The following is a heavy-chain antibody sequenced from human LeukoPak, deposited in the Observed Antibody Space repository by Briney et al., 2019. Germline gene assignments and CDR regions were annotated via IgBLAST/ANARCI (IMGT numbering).Heavy chain of an antibody. CDR3: SRXQYXSGGSGWFGMDV. Sequence: SETLSLTCSVSGGSLSTYYWTWTRQPPGKGLEWIGFIHQSGSTEYNPSLKSRVTMSLDTSRNQFSLKMSTVTAADTAVYYCSRXQYXSGGSGWFGMDVWGQGTTVTVSS. CDR1: GGSLSTYY. D-gene: IGHD6-19*01. CDR2: IHQSGST. V-gene: IGHV4-59*12. J-gene: IGHJ6*02.